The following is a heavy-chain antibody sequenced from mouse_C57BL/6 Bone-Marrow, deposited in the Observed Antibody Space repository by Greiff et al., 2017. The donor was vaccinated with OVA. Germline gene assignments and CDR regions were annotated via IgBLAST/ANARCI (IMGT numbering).Heavy chain of an antibody. CDR3: ARSVLRYYAMDY. Sequence: VQLQQSGPELVKPGASVKISCKASGYAFSSSWMNWVKQRPGQGLEWIGRIYPGDGDTNYNGKFKGKATLTADKSSSTAYMQLSSLTSEDSAVYFCARSVLRYYAMDYWGQGTSVTVSS. D-gene: IGHD1-1*01. CDR2: IYPGDGDT. CDR1: GYAFSSSW. V-gene: IGHV1-82*01. J-gene: IGHJ4*01.